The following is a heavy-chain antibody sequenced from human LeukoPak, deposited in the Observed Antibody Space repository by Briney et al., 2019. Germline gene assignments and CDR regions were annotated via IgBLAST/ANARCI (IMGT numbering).Heavy chain of an antibody. CDR2: INHSGST. CDR1: GGSFSGYY. CDR3: ARGARITIFGVVISYWYFDL. V-gene: IGHV4-34*01. J-gene: IGHJ2*01. D-gene: IGHD3-3*01. Sequence: SETLSLTCAVYGGSFSGYYWGWIRQPPGKGLEWIGEINHSGSTNYNPSLKSRVTISVDTSKNQFSLKLSSVTAADTAVYYCARGARITIFGVVISYWYFDLWGRGTLVTVSS.